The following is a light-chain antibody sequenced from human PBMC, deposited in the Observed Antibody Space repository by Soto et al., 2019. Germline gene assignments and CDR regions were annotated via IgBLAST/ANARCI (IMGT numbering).Light chain of an antibody. V-gene: IGKV3-15*01. CDR1: QSVSSN. CDR3: QQYNNWTPYT. Sequence: EIVMTQSPATLSVSPGDRATLSCRASQSVSSNLAWYQQKPGQAPRLLIYGASTMATGIPARFSGSGSGTEFTLTISSLQSEDFAVYYCQQYNNWTPYTFGQGTKLEIK. CDR2: GAS. J-gene: IGKJ2*01.